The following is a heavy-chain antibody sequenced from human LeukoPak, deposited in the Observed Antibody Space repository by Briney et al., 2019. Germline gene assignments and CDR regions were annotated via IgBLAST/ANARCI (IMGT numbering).Heavy chain of an antibody. CDR3: ATYDQRLAFDN. J-gene: IGHJ4*02. V-gene: IGHV4-4*07. Sequence: SETLSLTCSVSGGPISSYYWSWIRQPAGKGLEWIGRIYTSGSSNYNPSLKSRVTMSVDTSKKQFSLKLNSVTVADTAVYYCATYDQRLAFDNWGQGTLVTVSS. CDR1: GGPISSYY. D-gene: IGHD2-2*01. CDR2: IYTSGSS.